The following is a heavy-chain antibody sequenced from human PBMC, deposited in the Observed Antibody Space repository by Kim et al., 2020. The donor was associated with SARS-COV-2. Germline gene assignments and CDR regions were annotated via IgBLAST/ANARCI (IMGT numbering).Heavy chain of an antibody. V-gene: IGHV3-49*03. Sequence: GGSLRLSCTASGFTFGDYAMSWFRQAPGKGLEWVGFIRSKAYGGTTEYAASVKGRFTISRDDSKSIAYLQMSSLKTEDTAVYYCTRGGDGYSLSSYFDYWGQGTLVTVSS. CDR3: TRGGDGYSLSSYFDY. CDR2: IRSKAYGGTT. J-gene: IGHJ4*02. CDR1: GFTFGDYA. D-gene: IGHD5-18*01.